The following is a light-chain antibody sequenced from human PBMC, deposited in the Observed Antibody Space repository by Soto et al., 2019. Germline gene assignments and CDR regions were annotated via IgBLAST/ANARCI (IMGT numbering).Light chain of an antibody. V-gene: IGLV1-47*01. Sequence: QAVVTQPPSASGTPGQRVTISCSGSSSNIGPNYVNWYQQVPGTAPKLLIYGSYQRPSGVPDRFSGSKSGTSASLAISGLRSEDEADYYCAAWDDSLSGWVFGGGTKLTVL. J-gene: IGLJ3*02. CDR1: SSNIGPNY. CDR3: AAWDDSLSGWV. CDR2: GSY.